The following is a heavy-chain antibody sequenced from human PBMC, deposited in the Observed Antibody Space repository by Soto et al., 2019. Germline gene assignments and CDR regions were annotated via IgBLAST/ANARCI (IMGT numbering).Heavy chain of an antibody. CDR1: GGSISSYY. CDR3: ASSRRYCSGGSCYSGSYGMDV. D-gene: IGHD2-15*01. CDR2: IYYSGST. Sequence: SETLSLTCTVSGGSISSYYWSWIRQPPGKGREWIGYIYYSGSTNYNPSLKSRVTISVDTSKNQFSLKLSSVTAADTAVYYCASSRRYCSGGSCYSGSYGMDVWGQGTTVTVSS. J-gene: IGHJ6*02. V-gene: IGHV4-59*01.